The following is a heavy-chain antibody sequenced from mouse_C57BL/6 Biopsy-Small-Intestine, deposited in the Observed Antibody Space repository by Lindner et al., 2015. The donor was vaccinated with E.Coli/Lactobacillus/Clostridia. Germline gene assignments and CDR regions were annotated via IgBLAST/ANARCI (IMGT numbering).Heavy chain of an antibody. CDR3: ARNPPAGTNLRYWYFDL. J-gene: IGHJ1*01. D-gene: IGHD1-1*01. CDR2: ISANNGDT. V-gene: IGHV1-7*01. Sequence: SVKVSCKASGYTFTSYGISWVRQAPGQGLEWMGWISANNGDTNYAQKLQGRVTMTTDTSTSTAYMELRSLRSDDTAVYYCARNPPAGTNLRYWYFDLWGRGTLVTVSS. CDR1: GYTFTSYG.